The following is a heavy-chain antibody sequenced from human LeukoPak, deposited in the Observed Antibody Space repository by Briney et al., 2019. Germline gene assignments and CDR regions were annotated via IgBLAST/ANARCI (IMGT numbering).Heavy chain of an antibody. CDR2: IYHSGNT. D-gene: IGHD3-22*01. J-gene: IGHJ4*02. Sequence: SETLSLTCAVSGYSISSGHYWAWVRQPPGKGLEWIGSIYHSGNTYYNASLKSRVSISVDTSKNQFSLKLTSMTAGDTAIYYCARDTRYYYDSSGYFYLGFDYWGQGTLVTVSS. CDR1: GYSISSGHY. CDR3: ARDTRYYYDSSGYFYLGFDY. V-gene: IGHV4-38-2*02.